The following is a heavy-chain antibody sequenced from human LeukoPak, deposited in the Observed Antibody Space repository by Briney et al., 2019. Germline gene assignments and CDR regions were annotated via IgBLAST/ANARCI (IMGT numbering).Heavy chain of an antibody. CDR1: GDSISSGSYY. J-gene: IGHJ5*02. CDR2: IYISGST. Sequence: SETLSLTCTVSGDSISSGSYYWRWIRQPAGTGLEWIGRIYISGSTNYNPSLKSRVTISVDTSKNQFSLRLSSVTAADTAVYYCARSLDAADPNWFDPWGQGTLVTVSS. V-gene: IGHV4-61*02. CDR3: ARSLDAADPNWFDP.